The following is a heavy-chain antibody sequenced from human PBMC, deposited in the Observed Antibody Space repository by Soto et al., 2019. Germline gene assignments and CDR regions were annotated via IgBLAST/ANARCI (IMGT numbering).Heavy chain of an antibody. CDR3: ARDACVTGTCAGGGNWFDS. CDR2: MNPNSGNT. V-gene: IGHV1-8*01. D-gene: IGHD2-8*02. CDR1: GYTFTSYD. Sequence: ASVKVSCKASGYTFTSYDINWVRQATGQGLEWMGWMNPNSGNTGYAQKFQGRVTMTRNTSISTAYMEVSSLRFEDTAMYYCARDACVTGTCAGGGNWFDSWGQGPPVTVSS. J-gene: IGHJ5*01.